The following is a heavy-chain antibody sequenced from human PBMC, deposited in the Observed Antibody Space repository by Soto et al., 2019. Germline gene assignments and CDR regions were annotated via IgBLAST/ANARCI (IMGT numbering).Heavy chain of an antibody. Sequence: SATLSLTCAVSGFFISSGNYWGWIRKPPGKGLEWIGSIFHGGNTYYNPSLKSRVTISVDMSKNQFSLKLNSVTAADTAVYYCARARWYDAFDVWGQGTVVTVSS. CDR2: IFHGGNT. D-gene: IGHD2-15*01. CDR1: GFFISSGNY. V-gene: IGHV4-38-2*01. CDR3: ARARWYDAFDV. J-gene: IGHJ3*01.